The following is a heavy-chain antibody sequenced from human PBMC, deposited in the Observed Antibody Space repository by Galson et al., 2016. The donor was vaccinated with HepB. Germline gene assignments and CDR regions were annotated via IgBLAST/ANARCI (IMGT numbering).Heavy chain of an antibody. J-gene: IGHJ4*02. CDR1: GFTLSNYR. D-gene: IGHD5-24*01. Sequence: SLRLSCAVSGFTLSNYRIDWVRQAPGKGLEWVSCISSSSVYIWYADSVSGRFTNSRDNAKNSLYLQMDRPTAEDTAVYYCARADGFNTPFFDSWGQGTLVTVSS. CDR2: ISSSSVYI. CDR3: ARADGFNTPFFDS. V-gene: IGHV3-21*01.